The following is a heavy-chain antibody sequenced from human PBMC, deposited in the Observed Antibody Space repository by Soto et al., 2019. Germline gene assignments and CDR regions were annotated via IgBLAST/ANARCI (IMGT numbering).Heavy chain of an antibody. D-gene: IGHD2-8*01. V-gene: IGHV3-30-3*01. CDR3: ARGFRAGLMVYAIVLRDYYGMDV. J-gene: IGHJ6*02. CDR2: ISYDGSNK. Sequence: GESLKISCAASGFTFSSYAMHWVRQAPGKGLEWVAVISYDGSNKYYADSVKGRFTISRDNSKNTLYLQMNSLRAEDTAVYYCARGFRAGLMVYAIVLRDYYGMDVWGQGTTVTVSS. CDR1: GFTFSSYA.